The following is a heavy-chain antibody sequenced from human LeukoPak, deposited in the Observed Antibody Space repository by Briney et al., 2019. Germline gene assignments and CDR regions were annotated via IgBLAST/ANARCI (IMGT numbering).Heavy chain of an antibody. V-gene: IGHV1-2*02. D-gene: IGHD3-3*01. Sequence: ASVKVSCKASGYTFTGYYMHWVRQAPGQGLEWMGWINPNSGGTNYAQKFQGRVTMTRDTSIRTAYMELSRLTSDDAAIYYCVRERRVSLQFLEYSHNWFDTWGQGTLVTVSS. J-gene: IGHJ5*02. CDR2: INPNSGGT. CDR1: GYTFTGYY. CDR3: VRERRVSLQFLEYSHNWFDT.